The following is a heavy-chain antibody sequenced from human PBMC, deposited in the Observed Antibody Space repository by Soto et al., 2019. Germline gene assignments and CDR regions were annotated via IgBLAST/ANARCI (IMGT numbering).Heavy chain of an antibody. V-gene: IGHV5-51*01. Sequence: GESLKISCKGSGYSFTSYWIGWVRQMPGKGLEWMGIIYPGDSDTRYSPSFQGQVTISADKSISTAYLQWSSLKASDTAMYYCARPGITGTGGDYYYYGMDVWGQGTTVTVFS. CDR1: GYSFTSYW. D-gene: IGHD1-20*01. J-gene: IGHJ6*01. CDR2: IYPGDSDT. CDR3: ARPGITGTGGDYYYYGMDV.